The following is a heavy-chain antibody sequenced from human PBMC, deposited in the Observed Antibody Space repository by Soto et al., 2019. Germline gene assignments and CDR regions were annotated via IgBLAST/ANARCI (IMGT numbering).Heavy chain of an antibody. Sequence: QGREWIGINNPSGGSTSYAQKFQGRVTMTRDTSTSTVYMELSSLRSEDTAVYYCAAVFAVHNSGTCFAPWGHRTLVAVSS. V-gene: IGHV1-46*01. CDR3: AAVFAVHNSGTCFAP. D-gene: IGHD2-21*01. CDR2: NNPSGGST. J-gene: IGHJ5*02.